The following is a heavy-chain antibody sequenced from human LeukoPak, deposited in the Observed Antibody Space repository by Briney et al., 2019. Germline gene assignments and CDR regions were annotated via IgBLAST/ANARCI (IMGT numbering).Heavy chain of an antibody. Sequence: ASVKVSCKASGYTFASYGISWVRQAPGQGLEWMGWISAYNGNTDYAQKLQGRVTMTTDTSTSTAYMELRSLRSDDTAVYYCARRGVRGVTIGDWFDPWGQGTLVTASS. CDR3: ARRGVRGVTIGDWFDP. V-gene: IGHV1-18*01. D-gene: IGHD3-10*01. CDR2: ISAYNGNT. J-gene: IGHJ5*02. CDR1: GYTFASYG.